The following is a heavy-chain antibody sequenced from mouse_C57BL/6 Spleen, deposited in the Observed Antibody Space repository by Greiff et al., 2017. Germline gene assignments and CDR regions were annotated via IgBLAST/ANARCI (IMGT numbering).Heavy chain of an antibody. CDR3: ALPYYGSSYYAMDY. CDR2: IDPANGNT. D-gene: IGHD1-1*01. Sequence: EVQLQESVTELVRPGASVKLSCTASGFNIKNTYMHWVKQRPEQGLEWIGRIDPANGNTKYAPKFQGKATITADTSSNTAYLQLSSLTSEDTAIYYCALPYYGSSYYAMDYWGQGTSVTVSS. V-gene: IGHV14-3*01. CDR1: GFNIKNTY. J-gene: IGHJ4*01.